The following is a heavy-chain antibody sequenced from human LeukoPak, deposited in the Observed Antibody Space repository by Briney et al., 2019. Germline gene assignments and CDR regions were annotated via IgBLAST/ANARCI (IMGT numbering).Heavy chain of an antibody. CDR3: ARGSRYYYGSGSSRHNWFDP. CDR1: GGSFSGYY. J-gene: IGHJ5*02. CDR2: INHSGST. V-gene: IGHV4-34*01. D-gene: IGHD3-10*01. Sequence: SETLSLTCAVYGGSFSGYYWSWIRQPPGKGLEWIGEINHSGSTNYNPPLKSRVTISVDTSKNQFSLKLSSVTAADTAVYYCARGSRYYYGSGSSRHNWFDPWGQGTLVTVSS.